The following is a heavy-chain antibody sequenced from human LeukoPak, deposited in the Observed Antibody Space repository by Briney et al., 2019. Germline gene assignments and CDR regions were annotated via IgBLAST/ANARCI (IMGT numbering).Heavy chain of an antibody. CDR1: GYSIHSGYY. CDR3: ARDGGARGYSFIRGQNAFDI. D-gene: IGHD5-18*01. V-gene: IGHV4-38-2*02. Sequence: SETLSLACIVSGYSIHSGYYWGWVRQPPWKGLEWIGSIYHSGSTYYNPSLKSRVTISVDTSKNQFSLNLSSVTAEDTAVYYCARDGGARGYSFIRGQNAFDIWGQGTMVTVSS. CDR2: IYHSGST. J-gene: IGHJ3*02.